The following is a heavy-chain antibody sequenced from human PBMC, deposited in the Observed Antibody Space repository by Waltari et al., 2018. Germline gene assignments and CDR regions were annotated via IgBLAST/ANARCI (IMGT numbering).Heavy chain of an antibody. CDR1: GYTFTSYD. CDR3: ARVRKGGSYYFDY. Sequence: QVQLVQSGAEVKKPVASVKVSCKASGYTFTSYDINWVRQATGKGLEWMGWGNPNSGKTGYAQKFQGIVTITRNTSISTAYMELSSLRSEDTAVYYCARVRKGGSYYFDYWGQGTLVTVSS. D-gene: IGHD1-26*01. CDR2: GNPNSGKT. V-gene: IGHV1-8*03. J-gene: IGHJ4*02.